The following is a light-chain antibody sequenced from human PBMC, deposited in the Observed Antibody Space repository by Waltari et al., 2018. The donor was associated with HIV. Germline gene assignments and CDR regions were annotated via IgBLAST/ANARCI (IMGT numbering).Light chain of an antibody. V-gene: IGKV3-20*01. J-gene: IGKJ2*01. CDR2: GAS. CDR3: QQYGSSPQT. CDR1: QTVTSFY. Sequence: EIVLTQSPGALSLSPGERVTLSCRASQTVTSFYLAWYQQKPGQAPRLLIYGASSRATGIPDRFSGSGSVTDFTLTINRLEPEDVAVYYCQQYGSSPQTFGQGTRLEL.